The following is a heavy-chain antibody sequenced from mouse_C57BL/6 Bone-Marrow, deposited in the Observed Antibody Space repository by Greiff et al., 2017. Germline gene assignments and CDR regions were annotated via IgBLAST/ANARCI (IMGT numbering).Heavy chain of an antibody. Sequence: VQRVESGPGLVVPSQSLSITCTVSGFSLTSYGVSWVRQPPGKGLEWLGVIWGDGSTNYHSALISRLSISKDNSKSQVFLKLNSLQTDNTATYYYAKKGDGYPLYYYAMDYWGQGTSVTVSS. V-gene: IGHV2-3*01. CDR3: AKKGDGYPLYYYAMDY. CDR2: IWGDGST. D-gene: IGHD2-3*01. CDR1: GFSLTSYG. J-gene: IGHJ4*01.